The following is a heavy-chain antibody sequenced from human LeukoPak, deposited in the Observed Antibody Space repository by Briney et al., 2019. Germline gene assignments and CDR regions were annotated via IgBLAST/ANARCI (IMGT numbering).Heavy chain of an antibody. Sequence: PGGSPRLSCAASGFTFSNYWMHWVRQAPGKGLVWVSCINSDGSTTSYADSVKGRFTISRDNAKNTLYLQMNTLRAEDTAVYYCARSDWFDPWRQGTLVTVSS. V-gene: IGHV3-74*01. J-gene: IGHJ5*02. CDR1: GFTFSNYW. CDR2: INSDGSTT. CDR3: ARSDWFDP.